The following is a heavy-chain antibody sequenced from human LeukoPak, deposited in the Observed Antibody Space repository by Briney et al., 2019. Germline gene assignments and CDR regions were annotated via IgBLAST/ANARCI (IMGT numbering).Heavy chain of an antibody. CDR2: FYYSGTT. Sequence: PWETLSLTCTVSGGYISSGGYYWSWIRQHPGKGLEWIGYFYYSGTTYYNPSLKSRVTISVDTSKNQFSLKLSSVIAADTAVYYCAREADFWSGHSYGGMDVWGQGTTVTVSS. V-gene: IGHV4-31*03. CDR1: GGYISSGGYY. CDR3: AREADFWSGHSYGGMDV. D-gene: IGHD3-3*01. J-gene: IGHJ6*02.